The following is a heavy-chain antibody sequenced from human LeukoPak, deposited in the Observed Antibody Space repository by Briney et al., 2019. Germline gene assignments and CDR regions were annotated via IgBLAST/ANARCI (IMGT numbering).Heavy chain of an antibody. CDR1: GFTSSTYW. V-gene: IGHV3-7*01. D-gene: IGHD1/OR15-1a*01. CDR2: INQDGSAR. CDR3: AIAAGWEQAY. J-gene: IGHJ4*02. Sequence: GGSLRLSCAASGFTSSTYWVTWVRQAPGKGLEWVANINQDGSARHYVDSAKGRFTIPRDNAKNSLYLQMSSLRAEDTAVYYCAIAAGWEQAYWGQGTLVTVSS.